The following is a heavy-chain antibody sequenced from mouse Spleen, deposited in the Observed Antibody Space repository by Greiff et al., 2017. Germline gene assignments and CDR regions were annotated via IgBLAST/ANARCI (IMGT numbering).Heavy chain of an antibody. Sequence: EVMLVESEGGLVQPGSSMKLSCTASGFTFSDYYMAWVRQVPEKGLEWVANINYDGSSTYYLDSLKSRFIISRDNAKNILYLQMSSLKSEDTATYYCARDTYSNDWYFDVWGAGTTVTVSS. J-gene: IGHJ1*01. CDR3: ARDTYSNDWYFDV. CDR1: GFTFSDYY. V-gene: IGHV5-16*01. D-gene: IGHD2-5*01. CDR2: INYDGSST.